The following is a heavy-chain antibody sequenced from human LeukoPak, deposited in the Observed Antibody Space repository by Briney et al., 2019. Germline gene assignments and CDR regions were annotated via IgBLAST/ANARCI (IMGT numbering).Heavy chain of an antibody. CDR1: GGSFSGYY. V-gene: IGHV4-34*01. J-gene: IGHJ4*02. CDR3: ARGNSMITFGGVIVNRYYFDY. D-gene: IGHD3-16*02. Sequence: PSETLSLTXAVYGGSFSGYYWSWIRQPPGKGVEWIGEINHSGSTNYNPSLKSRVTISVDTSKNQFSLKLSSVTAADTAVYYCARGNSMITFGGVIVNRYYFDYWGQGTLVTVSS. CDR2: INHSGST.